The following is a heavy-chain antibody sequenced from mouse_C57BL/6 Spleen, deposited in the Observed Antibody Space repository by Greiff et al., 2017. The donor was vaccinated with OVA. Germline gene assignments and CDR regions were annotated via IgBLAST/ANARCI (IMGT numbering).Heavy chain of an antibody. CDR2: ISSGGSYT. Sequence: DVKLVESGGDLVKPGGSLKLSCAASGFTFSSYGMSWVRQTPDKRLEWVATISSGGSYTYYPDSVKGRFTISRDTATNTLYLQVRSLKSEDSAMYYCASLSDYGSSYLDVWGTGTTVTVSS. J-gene: IGHJ1*03. V-gene: IGHV5-6*02. D-gene: IGHD1-1*01. CDR1: GFTFSSYG. CDR3: ASLSDYGSSYLDV.